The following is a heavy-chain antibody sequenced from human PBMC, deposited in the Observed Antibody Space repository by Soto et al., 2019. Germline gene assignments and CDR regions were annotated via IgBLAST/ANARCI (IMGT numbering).Heavy chain of an antibody. CDR3: ARGPQDILDH. D-gene: IGHD2-15*01. V-gene: IGHV1-8*01. J-gene: IGHJ4*02. CDR1: GYTFTSYD. CDR2: MNPNSGNT. Sequence: QVQLVQSGAEVKKPGASVKVSCKVSGYTFTSYDINWVRQATGQGLEWMGWMNPNSGNTGYAQKFQGRVTMTRNTSIRNAYKELSSPISEDTAVYYCARGPQDILDHWGQGTLVTVSS.